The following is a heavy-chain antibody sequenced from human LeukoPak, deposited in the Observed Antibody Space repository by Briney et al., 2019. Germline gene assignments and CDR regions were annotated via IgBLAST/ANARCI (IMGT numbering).Heavy chain of an antibody. J-gene: IGHJ4*02. CDR3: ARGHVVATLSNDY. CDR2: INPNSGGT. Sequence: ASVKVSCKASGYTFTGYYIHWVRQAPGQGLEWMGWINPNSGGTNYAQKFQGRVTMTRDTSIDTAYMELSRLRSDDTALYYCARGHVVATLSNDYWGQGTLVTVSS. D-gene: IGHD5-12*01. V-gene: IGHV1-2*02. CDR1: GYTFTGYY.